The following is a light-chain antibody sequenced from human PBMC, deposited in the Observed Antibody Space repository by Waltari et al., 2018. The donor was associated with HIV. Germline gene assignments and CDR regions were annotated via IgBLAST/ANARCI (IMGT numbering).Light chain of an antibody. CDR1: RSLLQSNGYNY. J-gene: IGKJ1*01. CDR3: MEALEVT. V-gene: IGKV2-28*01. Sequence: DIVMTQSQLALAVTPGDPDSIYCRSSRSLLQSNGYNYLDWYLQKPGQSPQLLIYFASNRASGAPDRFSGSGSGRDFTLKISRVEAEDVGVYYCMEALEVTFGQGTKVEIK. CDR2: FAS.